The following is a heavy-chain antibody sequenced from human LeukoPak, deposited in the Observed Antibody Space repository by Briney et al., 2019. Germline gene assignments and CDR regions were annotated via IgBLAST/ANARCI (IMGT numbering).Heavy chain of an antibody. J-gene: IGHJ3*02. CDR3: ARGGYYDILTTILNDAFDI. D-gene: IGHD3-9*01. CDR1: GGSISSSSYY. V-gene: IGHV4-39*07. CDR2: IYYSGST. Sequence: SETLSLTCTVSGGSISSSSYYWGWIRQPPGKGLEWIGSIYYSGSTYYNPSLKSRVTISVDTSKNQFSLKLSSVTAADTAVYYCARGGYYDILTTILNDAFDIWGQGTMVTVSS.